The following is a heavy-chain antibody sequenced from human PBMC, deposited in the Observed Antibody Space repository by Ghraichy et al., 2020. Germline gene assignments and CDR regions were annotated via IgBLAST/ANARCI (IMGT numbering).Heavy chain of an antibody. D-gene: IGHD4-17*01. J-gene: IGHJ4*02. CDR2: ISGSDGST. CDR1: GFTFSSYA. CDR3: AKPRTPSTVTTDLDY. Sequence: GGSLRLSCAASGFTFSSYAMSWVRQAPGKGLEWVSTISGSDGSTYYADSVKGRFTISRDNSKNTLYLQMNNLRAEDTALYYCAKPRTPSTVTTDLDYWGQGTLVTVSS. V-gene: IGHV3-23*01.